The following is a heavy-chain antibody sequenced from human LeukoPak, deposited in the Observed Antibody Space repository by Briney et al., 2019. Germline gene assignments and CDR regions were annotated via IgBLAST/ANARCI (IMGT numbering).Heavy chain of an antibody. V-gene: IGHV1-46*01. D-gene: IGHD5-24*01. CDR2: INPGGGST. J-gene: IGHJ5*02. CDR1: GGTFTSYY. CDR3: ARDSRKDGFDP. Sequence: ASVKVSCKASGGTFTSYYMHWVRQAPGQGLEWMGIINPGGGSTSYAQKFQGRVTMTRDTSTSTVYMELSSLRSEDTAVYYCARDSRKDGFDPWGQGTLVTVSS.